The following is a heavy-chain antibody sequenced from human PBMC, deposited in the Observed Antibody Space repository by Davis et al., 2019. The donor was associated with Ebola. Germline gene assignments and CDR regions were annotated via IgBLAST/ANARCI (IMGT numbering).Heavy chain of an antibody. V-gene: IGHV4-39*01. Sequence: MPGGSLRLSCTVSGGSISSSSYYWGWIRQPPGKGLEWIGSIYYSGSTYYNPSLKSRVTISVDTSKNQFSLKLSSVTAADTAVYYCARQPRAYRNWFDPWGQGTLVTVSS. CDR3: ARQPRAYRNWFDP. CDR1: GGSISSSSYY. CDR2: IYYSGST. D-gene: IGHD1-26*01. J-gene: IGHJ5*02.